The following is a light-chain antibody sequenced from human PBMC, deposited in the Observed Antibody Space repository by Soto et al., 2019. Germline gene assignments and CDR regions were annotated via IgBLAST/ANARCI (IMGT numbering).Light chain of an antibody. Sequence: EIVLTQSPGTLALSAGERAILSCRASQSVSSSYLAWYQQKPGQAPRLLIYGASRRATGIPDRFSGSGSGTDFTLTISRLEPEDFAVYYCQQYGSSPSITFGQGTRLE. J-gene: IGKJ5*01. CDR3: QQYGSSPSIT. V-gene: IGKV3-20*01. CDR2: GAS. CDR1: QSVSSSY.